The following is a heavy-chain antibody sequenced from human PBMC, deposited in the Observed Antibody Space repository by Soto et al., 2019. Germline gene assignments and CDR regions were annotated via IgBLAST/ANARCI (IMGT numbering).Heavy chain of an antibody. D-gene: IGHD4-17*01. J-gene: IGHJ4*02. Sequence: PSETLSLTCTVSGGSISSGDYYWSWIRQPPGKGLEWIGYIYYSGSTYYNPSLKSRVTISVDTSKNQFSLKLSSVTAADTAVYYCARSGYGDPSLDDWGQGTLVTVSS. CDR1: GGSISSGDYY. CDR2: IYYSGST. V-gene: IGHV4-30-4*01. CDR3: ARSGYGDPSLDD.